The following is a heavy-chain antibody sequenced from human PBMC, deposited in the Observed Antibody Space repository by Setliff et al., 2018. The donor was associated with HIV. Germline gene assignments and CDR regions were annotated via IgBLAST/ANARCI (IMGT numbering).Heavy chain of an antibody. CDR1: GGSFSGYY. Sequence: PSETLSLTCAVYGGSFSGYYWSWIRQPPGKGLEWIGEINHSGNTYYNPSLKSRVTISVDTSKDQFSLKLSSVTAADTAVYYCAKTLPDAFDIWGQGTMVTVS. D-gene: IGHD3-10*01. V-gene: IGHV4-34*01. J-gene: IGHJ3*02. CDR2: INHSGNT. CDR3: AKTLPDAFDI.